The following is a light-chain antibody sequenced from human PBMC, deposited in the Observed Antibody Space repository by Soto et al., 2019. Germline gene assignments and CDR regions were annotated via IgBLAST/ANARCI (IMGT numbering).Light chain of an antibody. V-gene: IGKV3-11*01. CDR3: QQRSNWPLYT. J-gene: IGKJ2*01. CDR1: QSVSSY. Sequence: EIVLTQSPATLSLSPGERATLSCRASQSVSSYLAWYQQKPGQAPRLLIYDASNRATGIPARLSGSGSGTDFTLTISSLEPEDFAVYYCQQRSNWPLYTFGQGNKLEIK. CDR2: DAS.